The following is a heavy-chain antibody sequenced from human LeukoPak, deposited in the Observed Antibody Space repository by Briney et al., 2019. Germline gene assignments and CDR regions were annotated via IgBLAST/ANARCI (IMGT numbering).Heavy chain of an antibody. Sequence: SGGSLRLSCEASGFSIRNFWMTWVRQAPGKGLEWVAHLKGDGSEEYYVDSVKGRFTTYRDSPKNSLYLQMNSLRVDDTAFYYCARDGLTYARDYWGQGTLVTVSS. D-gene: IGHD2-2*01. V-gene: IGHV3-7*01. CDR1: GFSIRNFW. J-gene: IGHJ4*02. CDR3: ARDGLTYARDY. CDR2: LKGDGSEE.